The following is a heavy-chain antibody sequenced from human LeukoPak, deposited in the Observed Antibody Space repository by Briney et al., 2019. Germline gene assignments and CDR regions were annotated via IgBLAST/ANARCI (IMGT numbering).Heavy chain of an antibody. V-gene: IGHV4-4*07. Sequence: SEALSLTCTVSGGSISSYYWSWIRQPAGKGLDWIGRIYTSGSTNYNTSLKSRVTMSVDTSKNQFSLKLSSVTATDTAVYYCARDHSGGDCYSCAYFDYWGQGTLVTVSS. CDR1: GGSISSYY. D-gene: IGHD2-21*02. CDR3: ARDHSGGDCYSCAYFDY. CDR2: IYTSGST. J-gene: IGHJ4*02.